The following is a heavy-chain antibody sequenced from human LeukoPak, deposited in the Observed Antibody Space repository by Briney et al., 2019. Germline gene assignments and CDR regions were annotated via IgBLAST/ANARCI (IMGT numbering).Heavy chain of an antibody. CDR2: IYYSGST. CDR1: GGSISSSSYY. CDR3: ARQEIPIGRYRDYYGMDV. Sequence: SETLSLTCTVSGGSISSSSYYWGWIRQPPGKGLEWIGSIYYSGSTNYNPSLKSRVTISVDTSKNQFSLKLSSVTAADTAVYYCARQEIPIGRYRDYYGMDVWGQGTTVTVSS. J-gene: IGHJ6*02. V-gene: IGHV4-39*01. D-gene: IGHD1-26*01.